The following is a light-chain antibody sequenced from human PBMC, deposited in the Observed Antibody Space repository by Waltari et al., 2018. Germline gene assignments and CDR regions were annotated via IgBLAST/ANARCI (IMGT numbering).Light chain of an antibody. CDR3: QQYTSSSRT. CDR1: QGISSW. J-gene: IGKJ1*01. CDR2: TAF. V-gene: IGKV1-5*03. Sequence: DIQMTQSPSTLSASVGDRVTITCRASQGISSWLAWYQQKPGKAPKPLIYTAFSLESGVPLRFSGSGSGTEFTLTISSLQPDDFATYYCQQYTSSSRTFGQGTKVEIK.